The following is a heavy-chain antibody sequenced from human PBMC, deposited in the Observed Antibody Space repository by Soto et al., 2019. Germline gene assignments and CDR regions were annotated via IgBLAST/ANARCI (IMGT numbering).Heavy chain of an antibody. Sequence: VQLVESGGGLVQPGGSLRLSCTVSGFNFSRYWMNWVRQAPGKGLEWVANSRPDTDDRFHADSVRGRFSISRDNAKKSLFLHMNSLRVEDTTPYYCVREDGTFDYWGQGILVTVSS. J-gene: IGHJ4*02. CDR3: VREDGTFDY. CDR2: SRPDTDDR. V-gene: IGHV3-7*04. CDR1: GFNFSRYW. D-gene: IGHD1-26*01.